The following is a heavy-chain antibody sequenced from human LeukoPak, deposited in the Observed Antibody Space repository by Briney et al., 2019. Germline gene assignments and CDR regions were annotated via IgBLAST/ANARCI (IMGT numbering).Heavy chain of an antibody. CDR3: ARDASPSPVAGTNYFDY. J-gene: IGHJ4*02. V-gene: IGHV3-48*03. CDR1: GFTFSSYE. CDR2: ISSSGSTI. D-gene: IGHD6-19*01. Sequence: GGSLRLSCAASGFTFSSYEMNWVRQAPGKGLEWVSHISSSGSTIYYADSVKGRFTISRDNAKNSLYLQMNSLRAEDTAVYYCARDASPSPVAGTNYFDYWGQGTLVTVSS.